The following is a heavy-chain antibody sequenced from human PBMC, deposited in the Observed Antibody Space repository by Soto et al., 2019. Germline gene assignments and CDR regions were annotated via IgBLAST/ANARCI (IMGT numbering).Heavy chain of an antibody. CDR1: GFTFSSYA. V-gene: IGHV3-23*01. CDR2: ISGSGGST. D-gene: IGHD4-4*01. J-gene: IGHJ6*02. Sequence: PGGSLRLSCAASGFTFSSYAMSWVRQAPGKGLEWVSAISGSGGSTYYADSVKGRFTISRDNSKNTLYLQMSSLRAEDTAVYYCAKDPYSNYDYYYYGMGVWGQVPTVTVSS. CDR3: AKDPYSNYDYYYYGMGV.